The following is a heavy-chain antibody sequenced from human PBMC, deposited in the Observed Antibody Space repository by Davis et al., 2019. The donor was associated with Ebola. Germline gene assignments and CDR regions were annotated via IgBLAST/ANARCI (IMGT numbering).Heavy chain of an antibody. CDR1: GFTFSNFA. J-gene: IGHJ4*02. CDR2: ISGSGETA. Sequence: GGSLRLSCAASGFTFSNFAMNWVRQAPGKGLEWVSTISGSGETAYYTDSVEGRFTISRDNSKNTLYLQMNSLRADDTAVYYCAKDQSLYGYVIDFWGQGTLVTVSS. V-gene: IGHV3-23*01. D-gene: IGHD5-18*01. CDR3: AKDQSLYGYVIDF.